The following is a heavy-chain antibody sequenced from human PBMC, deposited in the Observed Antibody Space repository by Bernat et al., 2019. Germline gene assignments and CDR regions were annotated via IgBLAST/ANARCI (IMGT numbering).Heavy chain of an antibody. Sequence: QVQLVESGGGVVQPGRSLRLSCAASGFTFSSYGMHWVRQAPGKGLEWVAVISYDGSNKYYADSVKGRFTISRDNSKNTLYLQMNSLRAEDTAVYYCAKDEDSSGWYSAYWGQGTLVTVSS. V-gene: IGHV3-30*18. CDR2: ISYDGSNK. CDR3: AKDEDSSGWYSAY. D-gene: IGHD6-19*01. CDR1: GFTFSSYG. J-gene: IGHJ4*02.